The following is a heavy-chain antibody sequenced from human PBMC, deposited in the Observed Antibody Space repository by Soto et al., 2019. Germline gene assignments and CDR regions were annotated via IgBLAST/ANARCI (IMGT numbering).Heavy chain of an antibody. V-gene: IGHV5-51*01. CDR3: ARTSAAGKYYYGMDV. J-gene: IGHJ6*02. Sequence: PGESLKISCKGSGYRFTNYWIGWVRQMPGKGLEWMGIIYPGDSDTRYSPSFQGQVTISADKSISTAYLQWSSLKASDTAMHYCARTSAAGKYYYGMDVWGQGTTVTVSS. CDR1: GYRFTNYW. CDR2: IYPGDSDT. D-gene: IGHD6-13*01.